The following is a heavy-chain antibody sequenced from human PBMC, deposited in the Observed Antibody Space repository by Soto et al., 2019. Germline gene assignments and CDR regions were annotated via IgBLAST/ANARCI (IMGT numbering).Heavy chain of an antibody. V-gene: IGHV1-3*01. CDR2: INAGNGNT. D-gene: IGHD3-22*01. CDR1: GYTFTSYA. CDR3: ASGRYGGYPSPTNYYYYGMDV. J-gene: IGHJ6*02. Sequence: ASVKVSCKASGYTFTSYAMHWVRQAPGQRLEWMGWINAGNGNTKYSQKFQGRVTITRDTSASTAYMELSSLRSEDTAVYYCASGRYGGYPSPTNYYYYGMDVWGQGTTVTVAS.